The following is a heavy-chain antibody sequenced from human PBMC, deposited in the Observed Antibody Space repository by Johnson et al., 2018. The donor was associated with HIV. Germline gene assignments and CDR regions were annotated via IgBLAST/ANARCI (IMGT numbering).Heavy chain of an antibody. D-gene: IGHD1-26*01. Sequence: MLLVESGGGLVQPGGSLRLSCAASGFTFSSYDIHWVRQATGKGLESVSPIGPAADTYYPGSVKGRFTVSRENAKNSLYLQMNSLRAGDTAVFYCARERWSEGRELRGAVDIWGHGTMVTVSS. CDR2: IGPAADT. V-gene: IGHV3-13*01. J-gene: IGHJ3*02. CDR1: GFTFSSYD. CDR3: ARERWSEGRELRGAVDI.